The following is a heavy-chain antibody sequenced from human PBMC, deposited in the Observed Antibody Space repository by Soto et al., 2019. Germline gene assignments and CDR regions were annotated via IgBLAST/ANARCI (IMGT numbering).Heavy chain of an antibody. CDR2: IYYSGST. D-gene: IGHD6-25*01. CDR3: ARRQRYYGMDV. Sequence: SETLSLTXTVSGGSISSYYWSWIRQPPGKGLEWIGYIYYSGSTNYNPSLKSRVTISVDTSKNQFSLKLSSVTAADTAVYYCARRQRYYGMDVWGQGTTVTVSS. J-gene: IGHJ6*02. CDR1: GGSISSYY. V-gene: IGHV4-59*01.